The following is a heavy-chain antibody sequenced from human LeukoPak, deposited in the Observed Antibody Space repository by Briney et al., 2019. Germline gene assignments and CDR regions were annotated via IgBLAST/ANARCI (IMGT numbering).Heavy chain of an antibody. D-gene: IGHD6-13*01. J-gene: IGHJ4*02. CDR2: IYYSGST. V-gene: IGHV4-34*01. Sequence: SETLSLTCAVYGGSFSGYYWSWIRQPPGKGLEWIGSIYYSGSTYYNPSLKSRVTISVDTSKNQFSLRLTSVTAADTAVYYCARGRYLTTSGGAAAGFLDYWGQGSLVTVST. CDR3: ARGRYLTTSGGAAAGFLDY. CDR1: GGSFSGYY.